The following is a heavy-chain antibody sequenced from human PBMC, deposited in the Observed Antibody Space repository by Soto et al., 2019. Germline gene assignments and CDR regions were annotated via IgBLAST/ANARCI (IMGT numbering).Heavy chain of an antibody. V-gene: IGHV1-69*13. Sequence: SVKVSRKASGGTFSSYAISWVRQAPGQGLEWMGGIIPIFGTANYAQKFQGRVTITADESTSTAYMELSSLRSEDTAVYYCARRRLQLRDYYGMDVWGQGTTVTVSS. CDR1: GGTFSSYA. D-gene: IGHD5-18*01. J-gene: IGHJ6*02. CDR2: IIPIFGTA. CDR3: ARRRLQLRDYYGMDV.